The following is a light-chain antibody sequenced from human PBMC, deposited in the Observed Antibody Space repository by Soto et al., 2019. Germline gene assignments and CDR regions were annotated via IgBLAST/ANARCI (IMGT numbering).Light chain of an antibody. Sequence: DSQMTQYPSTLSASIGDRVTITCRAGQSISSWLAWYQQKPGEAPKLLISKASTLQSGVPPRFSGSGSGTEFALTISSLQPDDFATYYCQQYESYPMTFGGGTKVEIK. V-gene: IGKV1-5*03. J-gene: IGKJ4*01. CDR3: QQYESYPMT. CDR2: KAS. CDR1: QSISSW.